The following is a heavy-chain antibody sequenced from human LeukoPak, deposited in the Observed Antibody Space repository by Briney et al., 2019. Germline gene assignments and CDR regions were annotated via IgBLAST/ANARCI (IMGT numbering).Heavy chain of an antibody. Sequence: SETLSLTCTVSSGSISSGGYLWRWIRQPPGKGLEWIGYFCHSDSPYYNPSLKSRVTISVDRSKNQFSLKLSSVTAADTAVYYCARGHGDGYYYYYIDVWGKGTTVTVSS. J-gene: IGHJ6*03. CDR3: ARGHGDGYYYYYIDV. CDR1: SGSISSGGYL. V-gene: IGHV4-30-2*01. D-gene: IGHD7-27*01. CDR2: FCHSDSP.